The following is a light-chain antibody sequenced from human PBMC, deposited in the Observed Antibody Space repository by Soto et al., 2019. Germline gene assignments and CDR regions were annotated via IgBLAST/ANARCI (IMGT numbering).Light chain of an antibody. J-gene: IGKJ1*01. Sequence: DIQMTQSPSSLSASVGDRVTITCRASQGISHYLAWYQQKPGKVPRLLIFGASTLRSGVTSRFSGSGSGTDFTLTISSLPPEDVATYYCQKYNIAPWTFGQGTMGEIK. CDR3: QKYNIAPWT. CDR2: GAS. CDR1: QGISHY. V-gene: IGKV1-27*01.